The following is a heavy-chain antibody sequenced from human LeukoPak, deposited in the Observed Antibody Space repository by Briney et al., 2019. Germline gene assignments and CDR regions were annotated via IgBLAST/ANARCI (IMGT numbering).Heavy chain of an antibody. CDR3: ARDGDRYDSSGYYGAFDI. Sequence: APVKVSCKASGYTFTSYGISWVRQAPGQGLEWMGWISAYNGNTNYAQKLQGRVTMTTDTSTSTAYMELRSLRSDDTAVYYCARDGDRYDSSGYYGAFDIWGQGTMVTVSS. V-gene: IGHV1-18*01. J-gene: IGHJ3*02. D-gene: IGHD3-22*01. CDR2: ISAYNGNT. CDR1: GYTFTSYG.